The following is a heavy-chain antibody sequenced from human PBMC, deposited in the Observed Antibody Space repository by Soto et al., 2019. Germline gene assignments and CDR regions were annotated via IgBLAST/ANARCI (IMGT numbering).Heavy chain of an antibody. Sequence: QVQLQESGPGLVKPSQTLSLTCTVSGGSISSGGYYWSWIRQHPGKGLEWIGYIYYSGSTYYNPSPERRVNISVETSKNQFSPKLSSVTAADTAVYYCARGGRCTGGSCYALSDYWGQGTLVTVSS. CDR3: ARGGRCTGGSCYALSDY. D-gene: IGHD2-15*01. V-gene: IGHV4-31*03. CDR2: IYYSGST. CDR1: GGSISSGGYY. J-gene: IGHJ4*02.